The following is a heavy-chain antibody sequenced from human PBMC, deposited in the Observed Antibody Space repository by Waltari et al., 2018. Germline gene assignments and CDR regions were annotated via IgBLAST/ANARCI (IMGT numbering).Heavy chain of an antibody. V-gene: IGHV3-73*02. CDR1: GFTFSGSA. CDR2: IRSKANSYAT. J-gene: IGHJ6*03. CDR3: TRADRDYYYMDV. D-gene: IGHD3-16*02. Sequence: EVQLVESGGGLVQPGGSLKLSCAASGFTFSGSAMHWVRQASGKGLEWVGRIRSKANSYATAYAASVKGRFTISRDDSKNTAYLQMNSLKTEDTAVYYCTRADRDYYYMDVWGKGTTVTISS.